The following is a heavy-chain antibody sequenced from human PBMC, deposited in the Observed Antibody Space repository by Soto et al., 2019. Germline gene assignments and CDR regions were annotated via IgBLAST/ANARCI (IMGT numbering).Heavy chain of an antibody. CDR1: GGSFSGYY. Sequence: QVQLQQWGAGLLKPSETLSLTCAVYGGSFSGYYWSWIRQPPGKGLEWIGEINHSGSTNYNPSLKSRGTISVDTSKNQFSLKLSSVTAADTAVYYCARERAVTIFGVVTRHDAYDYWGQGTLVTVSS. CDR3: ARERAVTIFGVVTRHDAYDY. CDR2: INHSGST. J-gene: IGHJ4*02. D-gene: IGHD3-3*01. V-gene: IGHV4-34*01.